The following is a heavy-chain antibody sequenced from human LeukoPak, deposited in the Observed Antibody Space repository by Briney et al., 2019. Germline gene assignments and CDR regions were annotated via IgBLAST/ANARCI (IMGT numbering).Heavy chain of an antibody. J-gene: IGHJ4*01. V-gene: IGHV3-23*01. CDR3: AKGGWPRITFPFDY. D-gene: IGHD3-10*01. Sequence: PGGSLSLSRAASGFTFSSYAMSCVRQAPGKGLEGLSAISGSGGSTYYANSVKGRFTISRDNSKNTLYLPMNSPRAEDTAVYYCAKGGWPRITFPFDYWGHGTLVTVSS. CDR2: ISGSGGST. CDR1: GFTFSSYA.